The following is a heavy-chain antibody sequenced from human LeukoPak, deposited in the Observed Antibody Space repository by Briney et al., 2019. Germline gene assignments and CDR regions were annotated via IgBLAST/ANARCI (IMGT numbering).Heavy chain of an antibody. CDR3: ARDRGWGNYYDSSGYYLSGPSY. Sequence: ASVKVSCKASGYTFTSYGISWVRQAPGQGLEWMGWISAYNGNTNYAQKLQGRVTMTKDTSTSTAYMELRSLRSDDTAVYYCARDRGWGNYYDSSGYYLSGPSYWGQGTLVTVSS. CDR1: GYTFTSYG. D-gene: IGHD3-22*01. V-gene: IGHV1-18*01. CDR2: ISAYNGNT. J-gene: IGHJ4*02.